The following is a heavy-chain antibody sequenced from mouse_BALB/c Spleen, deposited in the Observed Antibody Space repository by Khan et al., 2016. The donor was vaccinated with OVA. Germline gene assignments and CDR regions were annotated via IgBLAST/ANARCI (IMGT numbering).Heavy chain of an antibody. CDR3: ARDGYSPWFAY. V-gene: IGHV14-1*02. J-gene: IGHJ3*01. Sequence: IQLVQSGAELVRPGALVKLSCKASGFNIKDYYIHWVKQRPEQGLEWIGWIDPENGNTIYDPKFLGTASITADTSSTTAYMQLSSRTSEDTTVDYCARDGYSPWFAYWGQGTLVTVSA. D-gene: IGHD2-3*01. CDR1: GFNIKDYY. CDR2: IDPENGNT.